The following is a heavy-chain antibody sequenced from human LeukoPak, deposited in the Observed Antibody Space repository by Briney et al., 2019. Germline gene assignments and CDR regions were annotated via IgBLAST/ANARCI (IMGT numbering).Heavy chain of an antibody. CDR2: ISYDGSNK. Sequence: PGRSLRLSCAAFGFTFSSYGMHWVRQAPGKGLEWVAVISYDGSNKYYADSVKGRFTISRDNSKNTLYLQMNSLRAEDTAVYYCAKDSGEALGYFDYWGQGTLVTVSS. CDR3: AKDSGEALGYFDY. V-gene: IGHV3-30*18. D-gene: IGHD4-17*01. CDR1: GFTFSSYG. J-gene: IGHJ4*02.